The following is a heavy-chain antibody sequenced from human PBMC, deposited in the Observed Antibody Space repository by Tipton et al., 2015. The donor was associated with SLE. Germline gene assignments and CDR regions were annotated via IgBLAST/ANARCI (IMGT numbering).Heavy chain of an antibody. D-gene: IGHD1-26*01. V-gene: IGHV3-11*01. CDR1: GFTFSDCY. CDR2: ISSSGSTI. Sequence: GSLRLSCAASGFTFSDCYMSWIRQAPGKGLEWVSYISSSGSTIYYADSVKGRFTISRDNAKNSLYLQMNSLRVEDTAVYYCARSGSYPFYYYYMDVWGKGTTVTVSS. J-gene: IGHJ6*03. CDR3: ARSGSYPFYYYYMDV.